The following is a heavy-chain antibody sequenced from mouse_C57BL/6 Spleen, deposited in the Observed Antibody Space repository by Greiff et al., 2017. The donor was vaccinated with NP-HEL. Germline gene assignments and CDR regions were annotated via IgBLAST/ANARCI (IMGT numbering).Heavy chain of an antibody. CDR1: GYAFSSSW. J-gene: IGHJ2*01. CDR2: IYPGDGDT. D-gene: IGHD2-4*01. Sequence: QVHVKQSGPELVKPGASVKISCKASGYAFSSSWMNWVKQRPGKGLEWIGRIYPGDGDTNYNGKFKGKATLTADKSSSTAYMQLSSLTTEDSAVDFCARSGSDYDHFDYWGQGSTLPVSS. CDR3: ARSGSDYDHFDY. V-gene: IGHV1-82*01.